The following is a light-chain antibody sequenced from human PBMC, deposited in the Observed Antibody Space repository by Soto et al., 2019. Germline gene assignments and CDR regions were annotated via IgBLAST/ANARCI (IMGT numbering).Light chain of an antibody. V-gene: IGKV1-5*03. Sequence: DIQMTQSPSTLSASVGDRVTITCRGSQTISSWLAWHQQKPGKAPKLLIYKASTLKSGVPSRFSGSGSGTGFTLTISSLQPDDFATYYCQHYDSYSEAFGQGTKVELK. CDR2: KAS. CDR3: QHYDSYSEA. J-gene: IGKJ1*01. CDR1: QTISSW.